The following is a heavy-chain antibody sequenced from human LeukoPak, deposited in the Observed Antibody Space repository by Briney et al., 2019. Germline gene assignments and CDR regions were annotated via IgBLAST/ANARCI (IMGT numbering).Heavy chain of an antibody. CDR1: GGSISSSSYY. J-gene: IGHJ3*02. CDR3: ARGGPGTHDDAFDI. CDR2: IYYSGST. Sequence: PSETLSLTCTVSGGSISSSSYYWGWIRQPPGKGLEWIGSIYYSGSTYYNPSLKSRVTISVDRSKNQFSLKLSSVTAADTAVYYCARGGPGTHDDAFDIWGQGTMVTVSS. V-gene: IGHV4-39*07. D-gene: IGHD1-1*01.